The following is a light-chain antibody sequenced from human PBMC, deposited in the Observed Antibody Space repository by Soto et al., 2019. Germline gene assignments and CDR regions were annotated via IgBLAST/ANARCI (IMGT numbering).Light chain of an antibody. CDR3: QQSYSTPQT. J-gene: IGKJ2*01. CDR2: GGS. CDR1: EDIDTS. Sequence: DIQMTQSPSTLSVSLGDRITITCRASEDIDTSLAWFEQRPGKAPKVLIAGGSGLMNGVPSTFSGSGSGTEFALTISSVQPDDFATFYCQQSYSTPQTFGQGTKVDI. V-gene: IGKV1-39*01.